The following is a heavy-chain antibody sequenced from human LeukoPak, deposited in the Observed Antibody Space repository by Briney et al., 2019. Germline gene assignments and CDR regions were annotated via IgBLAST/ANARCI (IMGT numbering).Heavy chain of an antibody. CDR3: ARDTTTVTTSDAFDI. Sequence: SETLSLTCTVSGHSISSGYYWGWIRQPPGKGLEWIGSIYHSGSTYYNPSLKSRATISVDTSKNQFSLKLSSVTAADTAVYYCARDTTTVTTSDAFDIWGQGTMVTVSS. V-gene: IGHV4-38-2*02. CDR2: IYHSGST. CDR1: GHSISSGYY. D-gene: IGHD4-17*01. J-gene: IGHJ3*02.